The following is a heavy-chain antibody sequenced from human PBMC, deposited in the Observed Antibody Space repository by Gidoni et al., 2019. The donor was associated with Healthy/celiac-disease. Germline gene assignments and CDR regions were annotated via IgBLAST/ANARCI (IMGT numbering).Heavy chain of an antibody. CDR2: IYYSGST. J-gene: IGHJ1*01. Sequence: QLQLQESGPGLVKPSETLSLTCTVSGGSISSSSYYWGWIRQPPGKGLEWIGSIYYSGSTYYNPSLKSRVTISVDTSKNQFSLKLSSVTAADTAVYYCARQIQTSVAGPEYFQHWGQGTLVTVSS. V-gene: IGHV4-39*01. CDR3: ARQIQTSVAGPEYFQH. CDR1: GGSISSSSYY. D-gene: IGHD6-19*01.